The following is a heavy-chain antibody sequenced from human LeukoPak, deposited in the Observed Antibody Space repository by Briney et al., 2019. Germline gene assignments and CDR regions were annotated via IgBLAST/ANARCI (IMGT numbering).Heavy chain of an antibody. V-gene: IGHV3-21*01. CDR3: ARDATGTGFDP. D-gene: IGHD1-1*01. Sequence: PGGSLRLSCAASGFTFSSYSMNWVRQAPGKGLVWVSSISSSSSYIYYADSVKGRFTISRDNAKNTLYLQMNSLRAEDTAVYYCARDATGTGFDPWGQGTLVTVSS. CDR2: ISSSSSYI. CDR1: GFTFSSYS. J-gene: IGHJ5*02.